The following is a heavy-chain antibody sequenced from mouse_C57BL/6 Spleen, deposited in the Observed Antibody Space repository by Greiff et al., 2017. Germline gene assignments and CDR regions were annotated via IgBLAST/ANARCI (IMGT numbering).Heavy chain of an antibody. V-gene: IGHV1-55*01. J-gene: IGHJ2*01. CDR2: IYPGSGST. Sequence: QVQLQQPGAELVKPGASVKMSCKASGYTFTSYWITWVKQRPGQGLEWIGDIYPGSGSTNYNGKFKSKATLTVDTSSSTAYMQLSSLTSGDSAVYYCTRGGFDFDYWGQGTTLTVSS. CDR3: TRGGFDFDY. CDR1: GYTFTSYW.